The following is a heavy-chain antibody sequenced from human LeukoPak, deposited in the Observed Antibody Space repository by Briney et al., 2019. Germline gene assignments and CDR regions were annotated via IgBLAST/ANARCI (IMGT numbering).Heavy chain of an antibody. CDR1: GYTFTGYY. CDR3: ASTRYDFWSGYSLEAAFDI. V-gene: IGHV1-2*02. D-gene: IGHD3-3*01. CDR2: FNPNSGGT. J-gene: IGHJ3*02. Sequence: ASVKVSCKASGYTFTGYYMHWVRQAPGQGLEWMGWFNPNSGGTNYAQKFQGRVTMTRDTSISTAYMELSRLRSDDTAVYYCASTRYDFWSGYSLEAAFDIWGQGTMVTVSS.